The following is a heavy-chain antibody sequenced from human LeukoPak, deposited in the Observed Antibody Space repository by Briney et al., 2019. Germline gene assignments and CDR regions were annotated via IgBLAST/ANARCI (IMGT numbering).Heavy chain of an antibody. Sequence: PGGSLRLSCAASGFTFSSYGMHWVRQAPGKGLEWVAFIRYDGSNKYYADSVKGRFTISRDNSKNTLYLQVNSLRTEDTAVYYCAKDGTVPGQAGRTTTKKYFDYWGQGTLVTVSS. CDR1: GFTFSSYG. J-gene: IGHJ4*02. V-gene: IGHV3-30*02. CDR3: AKDGTVPGQAGRTTTKKYFDY. D-gene: IGHD6-19*01. CDR2: IRYDGSNK.